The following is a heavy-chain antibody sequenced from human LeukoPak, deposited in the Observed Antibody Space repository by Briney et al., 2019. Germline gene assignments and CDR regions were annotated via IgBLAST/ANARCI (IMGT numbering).Heavy chain of an antibody. CDR1: GYTFTSYG. J-gene: IGHJ3*02. D-gene: IGHD3-22*01. CDR3: ARVEFKGYYYDSSGYHAFDI. V-gene: IGHV1-18*01. Sequence: ASVKVSCKASGYTFTSYGISWVRQAPGQGLEWMGWISAYNGNTNYAQKLQGRVTMTTDTSTSTAYMELRSLRSDDTAVYYCARVEFKGYYYDSSGYHAFDIWGQGTMVTVSS. CDR2: ISAYNGNT.